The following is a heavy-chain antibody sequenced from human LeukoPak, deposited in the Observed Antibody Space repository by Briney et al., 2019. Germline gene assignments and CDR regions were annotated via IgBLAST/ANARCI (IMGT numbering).Heavy chain of an antibody. CDR1: GFTFSSYS. CDR2: INSSSSYI. V-gene: IGHV3-21*01. Sequence: GGSLRLSCAASGFTFSSYSMNWVRQAPGKGLEWVSSINSSSSYIYYADSVKGRFNISRDNAKTSLYLKMHSHRAEDTAVYDCARDGDSSSQTEQRYGGQGTLVTVSS. D-gene: IGHD6-13*01. J-gene: IGHJ4*02. CDR3: ARDGDSSSQTEQRY.